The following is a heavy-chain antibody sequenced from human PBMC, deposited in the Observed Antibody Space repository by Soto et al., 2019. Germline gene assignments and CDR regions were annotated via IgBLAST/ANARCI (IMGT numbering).Heavy chain of an antibody. CDR1: GYIFTNYW. V-gene: IGHV5-51*01. CDR2: IYPSDSDT. Sequence: PGESLKISCKGSGYIFTNYWIAWVRQMPGEGLEWMGIIYPSDSDTRYSPSFQGQVTISVDKSFSAAYLQWSSLKASDTAIYYCARHERMGLNPCGSYFDYWGQGTLVTVSS. CDR3: ARHERMGLNPCGSYFDY. J-gene: IGHJ4*02. D-gene: IGHD2-21*01.